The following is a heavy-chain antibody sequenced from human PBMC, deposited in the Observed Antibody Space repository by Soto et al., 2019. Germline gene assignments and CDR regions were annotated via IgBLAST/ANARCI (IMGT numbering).Heavy chain of an antibody. CDR1: GGSISSGGYS. Sequence: QLQLQESGSGLVKPSQTLSLTCAVSGGSISSGGYSWSWIRQPPGEGLEWIGYIYHSGSTYYNPSLKSRVTISVDRSKNQFSLKLSSVTAADTAVYYCARALYYYDSSGYSPYNWFDPWGQGTLVTVSS. CDR3: ARALYYYDSSGYSPYNWFDP. V-gene: IGHV4-30-2*01. CDR2: IYHSGST. D-gene: IGHD3-22*01. J-gene: IGHJ5*02.